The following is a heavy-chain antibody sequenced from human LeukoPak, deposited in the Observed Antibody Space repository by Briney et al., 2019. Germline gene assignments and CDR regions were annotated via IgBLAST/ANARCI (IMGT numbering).Heavy chain of an antibody. Sequence: SETLSLTCTISGGSISDYYWSWIRQPPGKGLEWIGYIYYSGNTNYNPSLKSRVTISVDTSKNQFSLRLRSVTAADTAVYYCARVTGYVIEGYLDYWGQGTLVTVSS. J-gene: IGHJ4*02. D-gene: IGHD3-22*01. CDR3: ARVTGYVIEGYLDY. V-gene: IGHV4-59*01. CDR2: IYYSGNT. CDR1: GGSISDYY.